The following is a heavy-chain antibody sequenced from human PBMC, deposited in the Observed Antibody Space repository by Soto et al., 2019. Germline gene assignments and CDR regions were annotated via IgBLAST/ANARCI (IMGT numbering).Heavy chain of an antibody. V-gene: IGHV3-23*01. CDR2: ISASGGSS. CDR3: AKGRQSGSYYNVPKRDNWCDP. Sequence: EVQLLESGGGLVQPGGSLRLSCAASGFTFSNYDMTWVRQAPGKGLEWVSSISASGGSSYYTDSVKGRFAISRGTSKNTLFLKISSLRADDTALYYCAKGRQSGSYYNVPKRDNWCDPWGQGTLVTVSS. J-gene: IGHJ5*02. CDR1: GFTFSNYD. D-gene: IGHD3-10*01.